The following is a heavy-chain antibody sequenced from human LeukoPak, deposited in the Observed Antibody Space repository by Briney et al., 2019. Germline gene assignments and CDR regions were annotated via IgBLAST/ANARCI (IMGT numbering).Heavy chain of an antibody. J-gene: IGHJ4*02. CDR3: ARGLRRIAAAVYHFDY. Sequence: GGSLRLSCAASGFTFSSYAMHWVRQAPGKGLEWVAVISYDGSNKYYADSVKGRFTISRDNSKNTLYLQMNSLRAEDTAVYYCARGLRRIAAAVYHFDYWGQGTLVTVSS. V-gene: IGHV3-30*04. D-gene: IGHD6-13*01. CDR2: ISYDGSNK. CDR1: GFTFSSYA.